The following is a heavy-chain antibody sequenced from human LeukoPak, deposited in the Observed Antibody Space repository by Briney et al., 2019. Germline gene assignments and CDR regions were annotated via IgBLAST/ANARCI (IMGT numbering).Heavy chain of an antibody. CDR2: TYYRSKWYN. CDR1: GDSVSSNSAA. V-gene: IGHV6-1*01. J-gene: IGHJ4*02. CDR3: AGSIAAAGDFDY. D-gene: IGHD6-13*01. Sequence: SQTLSLTCAISGDSVSSNSAAWNWIRQSPSRGLEWLGRTYYRSKWYNDYAVSVKSRITINPDTSKNQFSLQLNSVTPENTAVYYCAGSIAAAGDFDYWGQGTLVTVSS.